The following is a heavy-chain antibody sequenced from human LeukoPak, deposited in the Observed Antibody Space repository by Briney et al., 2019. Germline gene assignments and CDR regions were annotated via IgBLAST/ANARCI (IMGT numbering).Heavy chain of an antibody. Sequence: PGGSLRLSCVASGFTFNTHGMHWVRQAPGKGLEWVAFIQFDGSKIDYADSVKGRFTISRDNSKNTLYLQMNSLRAEDTAVYYCARKGGYADAFDIWGQGTMVTVSS. J-gene: IGHJ3*02. CDR1: GFTFNTHG. CDR3: ARKGGYADAFDI. D-gene: IGHD5-12*01. CDR2: IQFDGSKI. V-gene: IGHV3-30*02.